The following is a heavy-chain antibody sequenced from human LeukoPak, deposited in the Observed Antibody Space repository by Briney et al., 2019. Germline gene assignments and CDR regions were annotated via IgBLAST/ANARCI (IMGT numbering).Heavy chain of an antibody. D-gene: IGHD4-11*01. CDR2: IYYSGSN. J-gene: IGHJ6*02. V-gene: IGHV4-59*01. CDR3: ARGTTGYYYYYGMDV. CDR1: GGSISSYY. Sequence: PSETLSLTCTVSGGSISSYYWSWIRQPPGKGLEWIGYIYYSGSNNYNPSLKSRVTISVDTSKNQFSLKLSSVTAADTAVYYCARGTTGYYYYYGMDVWGQGTTVTVSS.